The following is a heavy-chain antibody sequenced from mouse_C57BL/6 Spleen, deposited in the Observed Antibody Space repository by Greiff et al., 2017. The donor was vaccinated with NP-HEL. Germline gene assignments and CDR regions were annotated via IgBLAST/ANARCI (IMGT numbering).Heavy chain of an antibody. D-gene: IGHD2-3*01. J-gene: IGHJ2*01. V-gene: IGHV1-80*01. CDR3: ARRNIYDGYPCYFDY. Sequence: VQLKESGAELVKPGASVKISCKASGYAFSSYWMNWVKQRPGKGLEWIGQIYPGDGDTNYNGKFKGKATLTADKSSSTAYMQLSSLTSEDSAVYFCARRNIYDGYPCYFDYWGQGTTLTVSS. CDR2: IYPGDGDT. CDR1: GYAFSSYW.